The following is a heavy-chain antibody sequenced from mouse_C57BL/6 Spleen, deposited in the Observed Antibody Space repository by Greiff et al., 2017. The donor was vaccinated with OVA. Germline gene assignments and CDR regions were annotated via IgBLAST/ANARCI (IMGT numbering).Heavy chain of an antibody. CDR1: GYAFSSYW. J-gene: IGHJ3*01. CDR3: ARDYDYGRGFAY. V-gene: IGHV1-80*01. Sequence: VKLVESGAELVKPGASVKISCKASGYAFSSYWMNWVKQRPGKGLEWIGQIYPGDGDTNYNGKFKGKATLTADKSSSTAYMQLSSLTSEDSAVYFCARDYDYGRGFAYWGQGTLVTVSA. D-gene: IGHD2-4*01. CDR2: IYPGDGDT.